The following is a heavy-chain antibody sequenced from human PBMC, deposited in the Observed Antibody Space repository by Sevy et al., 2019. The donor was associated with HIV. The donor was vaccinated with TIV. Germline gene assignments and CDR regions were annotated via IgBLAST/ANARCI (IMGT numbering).Heavy chain of an antibody. CDR3: ARGEVNYDILTGYPMDY. Sequence: GGSLRLSCAASGFSFSNYEMNWVRQAPGKGLEWVSSISSSANTIYYADSVKGRFTISRANAENSLSLQMNSLRAEDTAVYYCARGEVNYDILTGYPMDYWGQGTLVTVSS. V-gene: IGHV3-48*03. CDR1: GFSFSNYE. CDR2: ISSSANTI. J-gene: IGHJ4*02. D-gene: IGHD3-9*01.